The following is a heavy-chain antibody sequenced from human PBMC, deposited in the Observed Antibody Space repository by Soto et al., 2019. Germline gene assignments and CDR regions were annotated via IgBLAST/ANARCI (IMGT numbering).Heavy chain of an antibody. J-gene: IGHJ6*02. V-gene: IGHV1-69*13. Sequence: ASVKVSCKASGGTFSSYAISWVRQAPGQGLEWMGGIIPIFGTANYAQKFQGRVTITADESTSTAYMELSSLRSEDTAVYYCARDYYGSGNPSHYYGMDVWGQGTTVTVSS. CDR1: GGTFSSYA. CDR3: ARDYYGSGNPSHYYGMDV. CDR2: IIPIFGTA. D-gene: IGHD3-10*01.